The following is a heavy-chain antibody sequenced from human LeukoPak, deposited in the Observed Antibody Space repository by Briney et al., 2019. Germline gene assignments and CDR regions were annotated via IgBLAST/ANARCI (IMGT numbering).Heavy chain of an antibody. CDR3: AVFYGYTRGFDY. CDR2: INHSGST. V-gene: IGHV4-34*01. D-gene: IGHD5-18*01. J-gene: IGHJ4*02. Sequence: SETLSLTCAVYGGSFSGYYWSWIRQPPGKGLEWIGEINHSGSTNYNPSLKSQVTISVDTSKNQFSLKLSSVTAADTAVYYCAVFYGYTRGFDYWGQGTLVTVSS. CDR1: GGSFSGYY.